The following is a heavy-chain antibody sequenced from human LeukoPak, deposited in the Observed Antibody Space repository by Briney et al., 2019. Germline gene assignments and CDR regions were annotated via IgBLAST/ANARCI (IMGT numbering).Heavy chain of an antibody. J-gene: IGHJ4*02. V-gene: IGHV3-30*18. Sequence: GGSLRLSCAASGFTFSSYGMHWVRQAPGKGLGWVAVISYDGSNKYYADSVKGRFTISRDNSMNTLYLQMNSLRAEDTAVYYCANENYYDSSGYLDYWGQGTLVTVSS. CDR1: GFTFSSYG. D-gene: IGHD3-22*01. CDR2: ISYDGSNK. CDR3: ANENYYDSSGYLDY.